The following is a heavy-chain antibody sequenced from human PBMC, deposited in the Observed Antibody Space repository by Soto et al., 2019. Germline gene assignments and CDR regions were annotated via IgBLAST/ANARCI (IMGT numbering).Heavy chain of an antibody. CDR1: GYSFTSYW. D-gene: IGHD3-22*01. Sequence: GESLKISCKGSGYSFTSYWIGWVRQMPGKGLEWMGIIYPGDSDTRYSPSFQGQVTISADKSISTAYLQWSSLKASDTAMYYCASNLYDSSGYYFDAFDIWGQGTMVTVSS. J-gene: IGHJ3*02. CDR3: ASNLYDSSGYYFDAFDI. V-gene: IGHV5-51*01. CDR2: IYPGDSDT.